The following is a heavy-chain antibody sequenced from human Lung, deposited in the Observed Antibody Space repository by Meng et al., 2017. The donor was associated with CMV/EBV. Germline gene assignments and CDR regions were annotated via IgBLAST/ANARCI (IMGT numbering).Heavy chain of an antibody. V-gene: IGHV3-72*01. CDR3: ARAGAGTRHFDY. CDR1: GLTLSDYY. CDR2: TRNKASGFTT. D-gene: IGHD1-14*01. J-gene: IGHJ4*02. Sequence: ASGLTLSDYYMDWVRQAPGKGLEWVARTRNKASGFTTEYAASVKGRFTISRDDSKNSLYLQMDSLKTEDTAVYHCARAGAGTRHFDYWGQGTLVTVSS.